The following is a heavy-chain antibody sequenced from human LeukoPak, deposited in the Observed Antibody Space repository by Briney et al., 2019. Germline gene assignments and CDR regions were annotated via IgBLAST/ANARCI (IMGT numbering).Heavy chain of an antibody. D-gene: IGHD3-22*01. V-gene: IGHV3-53*01. CDR3: AREMYYYDSSGYYQESRYFDY. CDR2: IYSGGST. CDR1: GFTVSSNY. J-gene: IGHJ4*02. Sequence: GGSLRLSCAASGFTVSSNYMIWVRQAPGQGLEWVSVIYSGGSTYYADSVKGRYTISRDNSKNTLYLQMNSLRAEDTAVYYCAREMYYYDSSGYYQESRYFDYWGQGTLVTVSS.